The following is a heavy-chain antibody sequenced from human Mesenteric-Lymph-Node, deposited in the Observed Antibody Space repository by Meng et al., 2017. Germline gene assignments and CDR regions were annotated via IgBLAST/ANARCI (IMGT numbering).Heavy chain of an antibody. CDR3: ARTSRQFGAGYVDNYFDY. V-gene: IGHV3-7*01. Sequence: GESLKISCTASGFTFSSYWMSWVRQAPGKGLEWVANIKQDGSEKYYVDSVKGRFTISRDNAKNSLYLQMNSLRDEDTAVYYCARTSRQFGAGYVDNYFDYWGQGTLVTVSS. J-gene: IGHJ4*02. CDR2: IKQDGSEK. CDR1: GFTFSSYW. D-gene: IGHD5-24*01.